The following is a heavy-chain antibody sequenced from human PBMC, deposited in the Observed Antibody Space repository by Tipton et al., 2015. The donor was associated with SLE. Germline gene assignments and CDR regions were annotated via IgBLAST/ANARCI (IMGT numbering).Heavy chain of an antibody. CDR1: GGSISSYY. Sequence: TLSLTCTVSGGSISSYYWSWIRQPPGKGLEWIGSIYYSGSTNYNPSLKSRVTISVDTSKNQFSLKLSSVTAADTAVYYCARDGPRWFDPWGQGTLVTVSS. CDR3: ARDGPRWFDP. J-gene: IGHJ5*02. V-gene: IGHV4-59*01. CDR2: IYYSGST.